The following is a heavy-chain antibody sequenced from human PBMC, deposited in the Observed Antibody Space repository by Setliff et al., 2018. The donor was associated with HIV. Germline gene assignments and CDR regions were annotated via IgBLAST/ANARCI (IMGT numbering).Heavy chain of an antibody. J-gene: IGHJ6*03. V-gene: IGHV4-34*01. CDR2: INHSGST. CDR3: ARGATLLPGYSDRWEYFYMDV. CDR1: GGSFSEYY. D-gene: IGHD5-12*01. Sequence: PSETLSLTCAVYGGSFSEYYWSWIRQSPGKGLEWIGEINHSGSTHYNPPLKSRATISVDTSKNQFSLRLNSVTAADTAVYYCARGATLLPGYSDRWEYFYMDVWGKGTTVNRLL.